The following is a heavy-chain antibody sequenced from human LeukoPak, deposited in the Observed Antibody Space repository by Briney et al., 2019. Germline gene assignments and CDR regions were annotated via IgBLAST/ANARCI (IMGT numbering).Heavy chain of an antibody. CDR1: GGSISSSNW. CDR2: IYHSGST. J-gene: IGHJ6*02. Sequence: PSETLSLTCAVSGGSISSSNWWSWVRQPPGKGLEWIGEIYHSGSTNYNPSLKSRVTISVDTSKNQFSLKLSSVTAADTAVYYCASFASPGYYYYGMDVWGQGTTVTVSS. CDR3: ASFASPGYYYYGMDV. V-gene: IGHV4-4*02. D-gene: IGHD3-10*01.